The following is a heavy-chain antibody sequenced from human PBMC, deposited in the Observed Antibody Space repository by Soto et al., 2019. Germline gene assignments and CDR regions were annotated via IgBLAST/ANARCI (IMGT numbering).Heavy chain of an antibody. CDR1: GYTFSNYG. CDR3: ARVSYVWGSYRYTGYYYDSRGYYFDY. J-gene: IGHJ4*02. D-gene: IGHD3-16*02. Sequence: ASVKVSCKASGYTFSNYGISWVRQAPGQGLEWMGWISAYNGNTKYAQKLQGRVTMTTDTSTSTAYMELRSLRSDDTAVYYCARVSYVWGSYRYTGYYYDSRGYYFDYWGQGTLVTVSS. V-gene: IGHV1-18*01. CDR2: ISAYNGNT.